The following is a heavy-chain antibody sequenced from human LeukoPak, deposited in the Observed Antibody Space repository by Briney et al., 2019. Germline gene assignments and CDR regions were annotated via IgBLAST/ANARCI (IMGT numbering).Heavy chain of an antibody. CDR1: GFTFSSYG. D-gene: IGHD4-17*01. J-gene: IGHJ3*02. CDR3: AGINDYGDPTGAFDI. CDR2: ISYDGSNK. V-gene: IGHV3-30*03. Sequence: GGSLRLSCAASGFTFSSYGMHWVRQAPGKGLEWVAVISYDGSNKYYADSVKGRFTISRDNSKNTLYLQMNSLRVEDTAVYYCAGINDYGDPTGAFDIWGQGTMVTVSS.